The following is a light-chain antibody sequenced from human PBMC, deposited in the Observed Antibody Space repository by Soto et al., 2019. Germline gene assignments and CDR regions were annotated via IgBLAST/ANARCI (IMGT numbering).Light chain of an antibody. CDR2: VAS. V-gene: IGKV1-39*01. CDR1: QDMSNY. Sequence: DVQMTQSPSSLSASVGDRVTITCQASQDMSNYLNWYQQKPWKAPKLLINVASSLQGGVPSSFSGSGSVTDFTLAISSLQTEDFATYYCQQGDNFPLTFGGGTKVDIK. CDR3: QQGDNFPLT. J-gene: IGKJ4*01.